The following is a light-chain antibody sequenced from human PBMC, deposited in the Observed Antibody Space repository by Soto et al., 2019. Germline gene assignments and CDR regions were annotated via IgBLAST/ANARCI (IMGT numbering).Light chain of an antibody. CDR2: DAS. J-gene: IGKJ5*01. CDR3: QQRSNWIT. CDR1: QSVRSY. Sequence: EIVLTQSPATLSLSPGERATLSCRASQSVRSYLAWYQQKPGQAPRLLIYDASNRATGIPARFSGSGSGTDFTLTISSLEPEDFAVYYCQQRSNWITFGQGTLLEIK. V-gene: IGKV3-11*01.